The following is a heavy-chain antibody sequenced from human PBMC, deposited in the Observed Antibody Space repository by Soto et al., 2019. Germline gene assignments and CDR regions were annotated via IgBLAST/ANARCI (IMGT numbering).Heavy chain of an antibody. J-gene: IGHJ5*02. V-gene: IGHV3-23*01. Sequence: PGGSLRLSCAASGFTFTSYAMTWVRQAPGRGLEWVSTVSADATTTYYADSVKGRFTISRDNSKNTVSLEMKSLTVEDTALYYCAKDRGRLVRGVILDLWGQGALVTVSS. D-gene: IGHD3-10*01. CDR1: GFTFTSYA. CDR3: AKDRGRLVRGVILDL. CDR2: VSADATTT.